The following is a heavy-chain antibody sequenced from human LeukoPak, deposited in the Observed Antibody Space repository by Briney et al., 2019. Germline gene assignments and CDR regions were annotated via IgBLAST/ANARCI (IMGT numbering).Heavy chain of an antibody. CDR1: GFTFSSYP. CDR2: ISGSGGGT. CDR3: AKGSGTRAFGI. D-gene: IGHD3-10*01. V-gene: IGHV3-23*01. Sequence: GGSLRLSCAASGFTFSSYPMSWVRQAPGKGLEWVSGISGSGGGTFYPESVKGRFIISRDNSKNTLYLQMNSLRAEDTAVYYCAKGSGTRAFGIWGQGTMVTVSS. J-gene: IGHJ3*02.